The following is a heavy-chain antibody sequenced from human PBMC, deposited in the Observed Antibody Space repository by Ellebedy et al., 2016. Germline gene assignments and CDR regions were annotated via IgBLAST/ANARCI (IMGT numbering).Heavy chain of an antibody. CDR2: IYYSGIT. J-gene: IGHJ4*02. Sequence: SETLSLTCTVSGGSIGGGDYYWTWIRQPPGKGLEWIGFIYYSGITYYSPSLKSRLAISVDTSKNQFSLKLSSVTAADTAVYYCARMYCSRGSCYSRALYYFDSWGQGTLVTVSS. CDR3: ARMYCSRGSCYSRALYYFDS. D-gene: IGHD2-15*01. V-gene: IGHV4-30-4*01. CDR1: GGSIGGGDYY.